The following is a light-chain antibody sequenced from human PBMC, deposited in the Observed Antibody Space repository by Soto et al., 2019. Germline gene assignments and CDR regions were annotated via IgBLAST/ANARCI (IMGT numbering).Light chain of an antibody. CDR3: QQSYSTPRT. J-gene: IGKJ1*01. Sequence: DIQMAQSPSSLSASVGDRVTITCQTSQNVNTYLNWYQQKPGKAPKLLIYGASNLRSGVPLRFSGSGSGTDFTLTISSLEPEDFATYYCQQSYSTPRTFGQGTKVDIK. CDR1: QNVNTY. V-gene: IGKV1-39*01. CDR2: GAS.